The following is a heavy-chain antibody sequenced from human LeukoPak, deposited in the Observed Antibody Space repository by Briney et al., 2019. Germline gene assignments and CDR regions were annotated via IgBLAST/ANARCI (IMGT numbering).Heavy chain of an antibody. V-gene: IGHV4-61*02. D-gene: IGHD3-22*01. CDR1: GGSISSGSYY. CDR2: IYTSGST. Sequence: SQTLSLTCTVYGGSISSGSYYWSWIRQPAGKGLEWIGRIYTSGSTNYNPSLKSRVTISVDTSKNQFSLKLSSVTAADTAVYYCAGASYDSSGVHWGQGTLVTVSS. J-gene: IGHJ4*02. CDR3: AGASYDSSGVH.